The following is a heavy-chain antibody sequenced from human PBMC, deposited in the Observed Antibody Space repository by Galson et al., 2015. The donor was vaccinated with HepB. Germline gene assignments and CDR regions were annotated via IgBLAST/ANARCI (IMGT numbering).Heavy chain of an antibody. Sequence: TLSLTCTVSGGSIHNFYWNWIRQPPGKGLEWIGYIHSNGNTNYNPSLKSRLSISIDTSRSQFSLRLNSVIGADTAIYYCARLVVTAHDTNWFDPWGQGALVTVSS. D-gene: IGHD2-21*02. V-gene: IGHV4-59*08. CDR2: IHSNGNT. CDR1: GGSIHNFY. CDR3: ARLVVTAHDTNWFDP. J-gene: IGHJ5*02.